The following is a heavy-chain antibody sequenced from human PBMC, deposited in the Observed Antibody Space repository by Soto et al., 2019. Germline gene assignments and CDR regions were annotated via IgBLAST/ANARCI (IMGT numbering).Heavy chain of an antibody. D-gene: IGHD5-12*01. CDR1: GYTFTRSG. CDR3: AIECVAPYYYYGMYV. CDR2: ISTYNGDT. J-gene: IGHJ6*04. Sequence: ASVKVSCKASGYTFTRSGISWVRQAPGQGLEWMGWISTYNGDTNYAQTFQGRVTMTTDTSTSTVHMEVRSLRSDDTAVYYCAIECVAPYYYYGMYVWGKGTPVTVSS. V-gene: IGHV1-18*01.